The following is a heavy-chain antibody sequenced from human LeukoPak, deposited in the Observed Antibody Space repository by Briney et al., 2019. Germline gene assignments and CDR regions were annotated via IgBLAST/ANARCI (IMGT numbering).Heavy chain of an antibody. CDR2: IRSKANSYAT. J-gene: IGHJ4*02. CDR3: TRPSYDSSVSGVVY. Sequence: GGSLRLSCVTSGFTFSGSAIHWVRQASGKGLEWVGRIRSKANSYATTDVASVRGRFSISRDDSKNTAYLQMNSLKTEDTAVYYCTRPSYDSSVSGVVYWGQGTLVTVSS. V-gene: IGHV3-73*01. D-gene: IGHD3-22*01. CDR1: GFTFSGSA.